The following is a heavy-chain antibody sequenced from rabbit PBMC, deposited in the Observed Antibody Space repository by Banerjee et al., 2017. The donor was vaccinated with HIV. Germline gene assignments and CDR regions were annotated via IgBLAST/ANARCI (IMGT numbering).Heavy chain of an antibody. J-gene: IGHJ3*01. V-gene: IGHV1S47*01. CDR3: ARAIVPWLGLTRLDL. D-gene: IGHD4-1*01. Sequence: QEQLTETGGGLVQPGGSLTLSCKASGIDFTNYYITWVRQAPGKGLEWIGIIYAAKGSTDYASWVNGRFTISSDNAQSTVDLKMTSLTAVDTATYFCARAIVPWLGLTRLDLWGPGTLVTVS. CDR2: IYAAKGST. CDR1: GIDFTNYY.